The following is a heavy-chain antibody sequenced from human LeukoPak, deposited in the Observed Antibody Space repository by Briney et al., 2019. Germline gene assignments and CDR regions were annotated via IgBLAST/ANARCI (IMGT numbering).Heavy chain of an antibody. CDR2: ITSSGDIK. Sequence: GGSRRLSCATSGFTFTTYEMNWVRQAPGKGLEWVSYITSSGDIKTYADPVKGRFTMSRDDAKNSVYLQMNSLRPEDTAVYYCARDIYGDEDFDYWGQGTLVSVSS. V-gene: IGHV3-48*03. D-gene: IGHD3-10*01. CDR1: GFTFTTYE. J-gene: IGHJ4*02. CDR3: ARDIYGDEDFDY.